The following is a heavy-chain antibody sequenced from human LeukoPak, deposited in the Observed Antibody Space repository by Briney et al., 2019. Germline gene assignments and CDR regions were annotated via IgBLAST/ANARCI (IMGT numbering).Heavy chain of an antibody. D-gene: IGHD2-15*01. Sequence: ASVKVSCKASGYTFTSYGISWVRQAPGQGLEWMGWISAYNGNTNYAQKLQGRVTMTTDTSTSTASMELRSLRSDDTAVYYCARGSMVVAATGVDYWGQGTLVTVSS. CDR1: GYTFTSYG. J-gene: IGHJ4*02. V-gene: IGHV1-18*01. CDR3: ARGSMVVAATGVDY. CDR2: ISAYNGNT.